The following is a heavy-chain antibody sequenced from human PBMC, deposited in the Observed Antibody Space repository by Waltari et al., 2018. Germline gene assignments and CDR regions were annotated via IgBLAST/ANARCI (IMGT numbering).Heavy chain of an antibody. J-gene: IGHJ4*02. CDR1: GFIFNNSA. CDR2: ISGSGGGGNT. Sequence: EVQLLESGGGLVQHGGSLRLSCAASGFIFNNSALTWVRQAPGQGLGWVSGISGSGGGGNTYYADSVKGRFTISRDNSKNTVYLQMNSLRAEDTAVYFCAKDRAGGDWGQGTLVTVSS. D-gene: IGHD3-16*01. V-gene: IGHV3-23*01. CDR3: AKDRAGGD.